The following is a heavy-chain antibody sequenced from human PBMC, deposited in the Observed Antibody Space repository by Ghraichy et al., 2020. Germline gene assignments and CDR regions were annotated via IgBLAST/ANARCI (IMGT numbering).Heavy chain of an antibody. V-gene: IGHV4-34*01. CDR2: INHSGST. J-gene: IGHJ4*02. D-gene: IGHD4-17*01. CDR3: ARAFFGPPSDYGDYRTAYYFDF. Sequence: SQTLSLTCAVYGGSFSGYYWSWIRQPPGKGLEWIGEINHSGSTNYNPSLKSRVTISVDTSKNQFSLKLSSVTAADTAVYYCARAFFGPPSDYGDYRTAYYFDFWGQVTLVTVSS. CDR1: GGSFSGYY.